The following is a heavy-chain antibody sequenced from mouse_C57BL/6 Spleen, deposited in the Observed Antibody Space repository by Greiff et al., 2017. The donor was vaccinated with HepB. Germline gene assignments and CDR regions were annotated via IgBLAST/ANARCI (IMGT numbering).Heavy chain of an antibody. CDR3: ARQNWDYFDY. D-gene: IGHD4-1*01. J-gene: IGHJ2*01. CDR2: IYWDDDK. Sequence: QVTLKESGPGILQSSQTLSLTCSFSGFSLCTSGMGVSWIRQPSGKGLEWLAHIYWDDDKRYNPSLKSRLTISKDTSRNQVFLKITSVDTADTATYYCARQNWDYFDYWGQGTTLTVSS. V-gene: IGHV8-12*01. CDR1: GFSLCTSGMG.